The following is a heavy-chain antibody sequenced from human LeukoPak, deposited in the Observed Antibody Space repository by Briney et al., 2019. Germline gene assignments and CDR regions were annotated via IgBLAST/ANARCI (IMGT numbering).Heavy chain of an antibody. Sequence: GRSLRLSCAASGFTFSNYGMHWVRQAPGKGLEWVAVISYDGSNKYYTDSVKGRFTISRDNSKNTLYLQMNSLRAEDTAVYYCARGGDRDYWGQGTLVTVSS. CDR1: GFTFSNYG. V-gene: IGHV3-30*03. CDR2: ISYDGSNK. CDR3: ARGGDRDY. J-gene: IGHJ4*02.